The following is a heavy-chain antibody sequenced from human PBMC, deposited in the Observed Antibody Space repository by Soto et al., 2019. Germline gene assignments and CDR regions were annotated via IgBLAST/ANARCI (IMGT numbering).Heavy chain of an antibody. D-gene: IGHD3-16*01. J-gene: IGHJ5*02. CDR3: ARMETFGSLNWFDP. CDR1: VYAFTSYG. V-gene: IGHV1-8*02. CDR2: MNPGSGDT. Sequence: ASVKVSCKASVYAFTSYGSSCVRPAPGQGLEWMGWMNPGSGDTGYAQKFQGRVTMTRDISIATAYMELSSLRSDDTAIYYCARMETFGSLNWFDPWGQGTLVTVSA.